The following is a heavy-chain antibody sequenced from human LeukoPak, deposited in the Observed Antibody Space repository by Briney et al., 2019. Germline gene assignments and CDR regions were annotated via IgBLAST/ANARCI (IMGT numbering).Heavy chain of an antibody. CDR3: ARDLRCSGGSCYSGPPYGMDV. V-gene: IGHV3-30*04. J-gene: IGHJ6*02. Sequence: PGGSLRLSCAASGFTFSSYAMHWVRQAPGKGLEWVAVISYDGSNKYYADSVKGRFTISRDNSKNTLYLQMNSLRAEDTAVYYCARDLRCSGGSCYSGPPYGMDVWGQGTTVTVSS. D-gene: IGHD2-15*01. CDR2: ISYDGSNK. CDR1: GFTFSSYA.